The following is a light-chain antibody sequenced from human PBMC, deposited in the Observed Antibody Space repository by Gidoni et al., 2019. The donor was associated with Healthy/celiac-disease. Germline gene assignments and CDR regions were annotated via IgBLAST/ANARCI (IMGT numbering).Light chain of an antibody. CDR2: EVS. Sequence: LTQPPSASGSPGQSVTISCTGTSSDVGGYNYVSWYQQHPGKAPKLMIYEVSKRPSGVPDRFSGSKSGNTASLTVSGLQAEDEADYYCSSYAGSNNLVFGGGTKLTVL. CDR3: SSYAGSNNLV. J-gene: IGLJ2*01. V-gene: IGLV2-8*01. CDR1: SSDVGGYNY.